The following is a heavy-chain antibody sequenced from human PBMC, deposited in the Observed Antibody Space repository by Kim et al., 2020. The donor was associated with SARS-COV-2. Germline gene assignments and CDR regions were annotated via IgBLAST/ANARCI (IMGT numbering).Heavy chain of an antibody. J-gene: IGHJ4*02. CDR2: ISYDGSNK. CDR3: AKDYEPNYYDSSGWDYFDY. D-gene: IGHD3-22*01. V-gene: IGHV3-30*18. Sequence: GGSLRLSCAASGFTFSSYGMHWVRQAPGKGLEWVAVISYDGSNKYYADSVKGRFTISRDNSKNTLYLQMNSLRAEDTAVYYCAKDYEPNYYDSSGWDYFDYWGQGTLVTVSS. CDR1: GFTFSSYG.